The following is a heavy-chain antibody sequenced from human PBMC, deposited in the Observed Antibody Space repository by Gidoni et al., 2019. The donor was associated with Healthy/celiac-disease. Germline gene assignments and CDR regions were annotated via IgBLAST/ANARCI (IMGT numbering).Heavy chain of an antibody. D-gene: IGHD3-10*01. V-gene: IGHV3-11*01. CDR1: GLTFSAHY. Sequence: QVQLVESGGGLGKPGGSLRPSGAASGLTFSAHYMSWIRQAHGKGLDWVSYVSSSGGTIYCADSVKGRFTISRDNAKNTLYLQMNSLRAEDTAVYYCARSFRYSGPSFWVRGAYFDWFDPWGQGTLVTVSS. J-gene: IGHJ5*02. CDR2: VSSSGGTI. CDR3: ARSFRYSGPSFWVRGAYFDWFDP.